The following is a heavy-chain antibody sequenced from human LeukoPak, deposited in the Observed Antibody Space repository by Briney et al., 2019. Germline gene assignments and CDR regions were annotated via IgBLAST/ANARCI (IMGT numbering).Heavy chain of an antibody. CDR1: GGSITFGSYY. CDR2: IYTSGRT. J-gene: IGHJ4*02. Sequence: SQTLSLTCTVSGGSITFGSYYWTWIRQPAGKGLEWIGRIYTSGRTFYNPSLKSRVTISMDTSMNQFYLRLNSVTAADTAVYYCARARVIPASFDDWGQGAMVTVSS. V-gene: IGHV4-61*02. D-gene: IGHD3-16*02. CDR3: ARARVIPASFDD.